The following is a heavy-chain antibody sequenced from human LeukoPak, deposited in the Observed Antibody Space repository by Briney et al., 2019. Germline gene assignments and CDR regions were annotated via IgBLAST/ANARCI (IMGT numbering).Heavy chain of an antibody. V-gene: IGHV4-34*01. CDR2: INHSGST. CDR3: ARVSILRYFDWLPYYFDY. D-gene: IGHD3-9*01. J-gene: IGHJ4*02. Sequence: PSETLSLTCAVYGGSFSGYYWSWIRQPPGKGLEWIGEINHSGSTNYNPSLKSRVTISVDTSKNQFSLKLSSVTAADTAVYYCARVSILRYFDWLPYYFDYRGQGTLVTVSS. CDR1: GGSFSGYY.